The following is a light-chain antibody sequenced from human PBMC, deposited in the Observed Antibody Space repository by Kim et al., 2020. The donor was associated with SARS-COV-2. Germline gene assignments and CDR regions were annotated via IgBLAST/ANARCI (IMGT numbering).Light chain of an antibody. V-gene: IGKV3-15*01. CDR1: QSVNTN. CDR3: QQYNNWYA. CDR2: GAS. J-gene: IGKJ2*01. Sequence: EIVMTQSPATLSVSPGERATLSCRASQSVNTNLAWYQQKPGQAPRLLIYGASTRATGIPASFSGSGSGTEFTLTISSLQSEDFAVYYCQQYNNWYAFGQGTKLEI.